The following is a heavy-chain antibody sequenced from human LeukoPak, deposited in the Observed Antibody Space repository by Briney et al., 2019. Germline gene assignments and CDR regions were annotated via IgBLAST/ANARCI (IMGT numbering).Heavy chain of an antibody. V-gene: IGHV3-23*01. D-gene: IGHD3-10*01. CDR3: AKGVRLWFAFYFDY. J-gene: IGHJ4*02. CDR1: GFNLGNYA. CDR2: ISGNGYNT. Sequence: GRSLRLSCAASGFNLGNYAMSWFRQAPGKGLEWVSAISGNGYNTYYADSVKGRFTISSESSGNTLSLQMHNLRAEDTAVYYCAKGVRLWFAFYFDYWGQGTLVTVSS.